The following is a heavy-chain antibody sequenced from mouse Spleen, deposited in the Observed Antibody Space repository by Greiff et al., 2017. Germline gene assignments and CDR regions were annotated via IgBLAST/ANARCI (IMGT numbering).Heavy chain of an antibody. D-gene: IGHD1-1*01. Sequence: EVQLQQSGPELVKSGASVKMSCKASGYTFTDYNMHWVKQSHGKSLEWIGYINPNNGGPTYNQTFKGKATLTVNMSSTTAYMELRSLTSEDSAVYHCAREAYYFGSSPFAYWGQGTLVTVSA. CDR1: GYTFTDYN. J-gene: IGHJ3*01. CDR3: AREAYYFGSSPFAY. V-gene: IGHV1-22*01. CDR2: INPNNGGP.